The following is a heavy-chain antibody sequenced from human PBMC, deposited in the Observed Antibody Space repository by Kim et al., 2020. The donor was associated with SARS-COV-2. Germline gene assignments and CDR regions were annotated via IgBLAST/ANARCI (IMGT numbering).Heavy chain of an antibody. J-gene: IGHJ4*02. CDR1: GYTFIDHY. CDR2: IHPDTGET. V-gene: IGHV1-2*05. CDR3: TKEEGRPVGGALGV. Sequence: ASVKVSCKASGYTFIDHYIHWVRQAPGQGLEWMGRIHPDTGETVYAQKFQGRVAMTRDRSVGTAHMELNAVTSDDADKCYCTKEEGRPVGGALGVRGQGT. D-gene: IGHD3-16*01.